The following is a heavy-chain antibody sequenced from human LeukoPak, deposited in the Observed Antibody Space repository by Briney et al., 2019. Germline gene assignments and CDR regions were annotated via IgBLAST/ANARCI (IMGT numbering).Heavy chain of an antibody. CDR2: ISSDGGSP. CDR1: GFTFSSYA. D-gene: IGHD2-15*01. CDR3: AREYCSGGRCQYYFDY. J-gene: IGHJ4*02. Sequence: GGSLRLSCAASGFTFSSYAMHWVRQAPGKGLEYVSGISSDGGSPFHVNSVKGRFTISRDNSKDTLYLQMGSLSAEDMAVYYCAREYCSGGRCQYYFDYWGQGILVTVSS. V-gene: IGHV3-64*01.